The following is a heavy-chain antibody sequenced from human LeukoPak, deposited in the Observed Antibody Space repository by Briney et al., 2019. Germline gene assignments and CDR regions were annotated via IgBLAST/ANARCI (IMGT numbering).Heavy chain of an antibody. J-gene: IGHJ4*02. Sequence: SETLSLTCAVYGGSFSGYYWSWIRQPPGKGLEWIGEINHSGSTNYNPSLKSRVTISVDTSKNQFSLKLSSVTAADTAVYYCARAWPVIVSDFWSGPLWGQGTLVTVSS. V-gene: IGHV4-34*01. CDR3: ARAWPVIVSDFWSGPL. D-gene: IGHD3-3*01. CDR1: GGSFSGYY. CDR2: INHSGST.